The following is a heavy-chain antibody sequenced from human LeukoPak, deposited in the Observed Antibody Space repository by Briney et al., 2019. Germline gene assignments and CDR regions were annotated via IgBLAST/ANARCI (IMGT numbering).Heavy chain of an antibody. CDR3: ARGAGWYYY. V-gene: IGHV4-59*01. Sequence: SETLSLTFTVSGGSISDNYWSWLRQPPGKGLEWIGYIYYSGTTNYNPSLKSRVTISVDTSKKQFSLRLSSVTAADTAVYYCARGAGWYYYWGQGTLVTVSS. CDR2: IYYSGTT. CDR1: GGSISDNY. J-gene: IGHJ4*02. D-gene: IGHD6-19*01.